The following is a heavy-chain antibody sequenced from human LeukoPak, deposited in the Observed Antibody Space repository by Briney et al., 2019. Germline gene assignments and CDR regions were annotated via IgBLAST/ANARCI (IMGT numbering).Heavy chain of an antibody. CDR2: IYNTGST. J-gene: IGHJ4*02. Sequence: SETLSLTCTVSGGSISIYYWNWIRQPAGKGLEWIGRIYNTGSTNYNPSLKSRVTMSVDTSNNRLSLNLSPVTAADTAVYYCARDGGGTGRPFDFWGQGTLVAVSS. CDR1: GGSISIYY. D-gene: IGHD1-26*01. CDR3: ARDGGGTGRPFDF. V-gene: IGHV4-4*07.